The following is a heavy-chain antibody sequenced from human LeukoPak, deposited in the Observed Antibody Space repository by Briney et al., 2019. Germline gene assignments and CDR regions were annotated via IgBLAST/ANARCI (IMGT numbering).Heavy chain of an antibody. CDR3: ARFLGGSYGMDV. CDR2: INAGNGNT. D-gene: IGHD1-26*01. CDR1: GYTFTSYS. Sequence: ASVKVSCKASGYTFTSYSMHWVRQAPGQRLEWMGWINAGNGNTKFSQKFQGRVTITRDTSASTAYMELSSLRSEDTAVYYCARFLGGSYGMDVWGQGTAVTVSS. J-gene: IGHJ6*02. V-gene: IGHV1-3*01.